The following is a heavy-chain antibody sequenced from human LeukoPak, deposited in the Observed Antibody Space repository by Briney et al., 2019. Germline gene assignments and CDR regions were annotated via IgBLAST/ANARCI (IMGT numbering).Heavy chain of an antibody. CDR3: ARGRFLGRRTPDQAMVKRLFHYYYMDV. D-gene: IGHD5-18*01. CDR1: GGSFSGYY. Sequence: SETLSLTCAVYGGSFSGYYWSWIRQPPGKGLEWIGEINHSGSTNYNPSLKSRVTISVDTSKNQFSLKLSSVTAADTAVYYCARGRFLGRRTPDQAMVKRLFHYYYMDVWGKGTTVTVSS. J-gene: IGHJ6*03. CDR2: INHSGST. V-gene: IGHV4-34*01.